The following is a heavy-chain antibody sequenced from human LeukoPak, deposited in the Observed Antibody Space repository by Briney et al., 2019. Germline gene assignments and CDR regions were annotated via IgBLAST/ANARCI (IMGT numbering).Heavy chain of an antibody. CDR3: ARDPQYCSGGSCYHSLLD. D-gene: IGHD2-15*01. Sequence: PGGSLRLSCAASGFTFSSYGMHWVRQAPGKGLEWVAVMWYDGSNKYYADSVKGRFTISRDNSKNTLYLQMNSLRAEDTAVYYCARDPQYCSGGSCYHSLLDWGQGTLVTVSS. CDR2: MWYDGSNK. CDR1: GFTFSSYG. V-gene: IGHV3-33*01. J-gene: IGHJ4*02.